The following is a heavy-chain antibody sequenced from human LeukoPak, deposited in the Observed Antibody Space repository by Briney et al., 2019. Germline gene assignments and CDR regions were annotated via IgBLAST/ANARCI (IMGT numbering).Heavy chain of an antibody. CDR1: GFTFSSYA. Sequence: GGSLRLSCAASGFTFSSYAMSWVRQAPGKGLEWVSAISGSGGSTYYADSVKGRFTISRDNSKNTLYLQMNGLRAEDTAVYYCAKDRTSYSSSWDQFDYWGQGTLVTVSS. CDR2: ISGSGGST. D-gene: IGHD6-13*01. CDR3: AKDRTSYSSSWDQFDY. J-gene: IGHJ4*02. V-gene: IGHV3-23*01.